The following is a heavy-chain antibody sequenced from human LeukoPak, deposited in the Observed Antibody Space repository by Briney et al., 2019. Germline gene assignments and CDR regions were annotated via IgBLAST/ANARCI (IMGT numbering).Heavy chain of an antibody. D-gene: IGHD6-6*01. CDR2: IYYSGST. J-gene: IGHJ3*02. Sequence: SETLSLTCTVSGGSISSYYWSWIRQPPGKGLEWIGYIYYSGSTNYNPSLKSRVTISVDTSKNQFSLKLSSVTAADTAVYYCARNRGVAAREAFDIWGQGTMVTVSS. V-gene: IGHV4-59*01. CDR3: ARNRGVAAREAFDI. CDR1: GGSISSYY.